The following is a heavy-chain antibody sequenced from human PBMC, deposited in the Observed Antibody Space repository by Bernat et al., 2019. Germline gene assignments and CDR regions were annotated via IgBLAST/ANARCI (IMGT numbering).Heavy chain of an antibody. CDR3: ARKYGDYFYMDV. CDR2: IWYDGNYK. CDR1: GFTFSNFG. Sequence: QVRLVESGGGVVQPGRSLRLSCVASGFTFSNFGMHWVRQAPGKGLEWVAVIWYDGNYKYYADSVKGRFAISRDFSKNTLYLQMNDLRAEDTALYYCARKYGDYFYMDVWGKGTTVTVSS. D-gene: IGHD4/OR15-4a*01. J-gene: IGHJ6*03. V-gene: IGHV3-33*01.